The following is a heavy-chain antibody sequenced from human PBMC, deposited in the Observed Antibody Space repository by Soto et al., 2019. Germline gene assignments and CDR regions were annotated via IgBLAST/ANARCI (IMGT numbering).Heavy chain of an antibody. CDR1: GYIFTEYH. D-gene: IGHD6-13*01. CDR2: INTNNGGA. J-gene: IGHJ5*02. V-gene: IGHV1-2*02. Sequence: QVQLVQSGAEVKKPGASVKVSCKASGYIFTEYHIHWVRQAPGQGLEFMGWINTNNGGAGSAQQFQGRVTVTRATSINTVYLELSNLRSDDTAVYFCAKERGSNSLHPSYNWFDTWGQGTLITVSS. CDR3: AKERGSNSLHPSYNWFDT.